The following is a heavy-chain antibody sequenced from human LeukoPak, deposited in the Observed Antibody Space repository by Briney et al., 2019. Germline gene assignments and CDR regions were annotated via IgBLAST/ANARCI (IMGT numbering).Heavy chain of an antibody. CDR2: IIPIFGTA. CDR1: GGTFSSYA. Sequence: ASVKVSCKASGGTFSSYAISWVRQAPGQGLEWMGGIIPIFGTANYAQKFQGRVTITRNTSISTAYMELSSLRSEDTAVYYCARRGLGTYNWFDPWGQGTLVTVSS. J-gene: IGHJ5*02. D-gene: IGHD7-27*01. V-gene: IGHV1-69*05. CDR3: ARRGLGTYNWFDP.